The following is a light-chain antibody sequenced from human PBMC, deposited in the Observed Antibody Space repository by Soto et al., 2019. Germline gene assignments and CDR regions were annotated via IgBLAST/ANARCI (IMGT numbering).Light chain of an antibody. CDR3: QQASSLPHT. CDR2: GAS. CDR1: QGISTW. Sequence: DIQMTQSPSSVSASVGDRVTITCRASQGISTWLAWYQQKPGKVPKLLIYGASSLQTGVPSRFSGSGSGTDFTLTIISLQAEDFATYYCQQASSLPHTFGQGTKLEIK. V-gene: IGKV1-12*01. J-gene: IGKJ2*01.